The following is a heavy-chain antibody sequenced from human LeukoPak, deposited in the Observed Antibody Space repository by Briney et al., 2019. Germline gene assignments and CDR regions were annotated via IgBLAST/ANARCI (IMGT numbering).Heavy chain of an antibody. V-gene: IGHV4-34*01. CDR3: ARESYSSSSGGAFDI. J-gene: IGHJ3*02. Sequence: PSETLSLTCAVYGGSFSGYYWSWIRRPPGKGLEWIGEINHSGSTNYNPSLKSRVTISVDTSKNQFSLKLSSVTAADTAVYYCARESYSSSSGGAFDIWGQGTMVTVSS. D-gene: IGHD6-6*01. CDR2: INHSGST. CDR1: GGSFSGYY.